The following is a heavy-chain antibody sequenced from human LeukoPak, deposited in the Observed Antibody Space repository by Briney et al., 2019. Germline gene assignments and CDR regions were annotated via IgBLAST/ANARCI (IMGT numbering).Heavy chain of an antibody. CDR3: ARPLRSGYDFWSGYYGWFDP. Sequence: SETLSLTCTVSGGSISSSSYYWGWIRQPPGKGLEWIGSIYYSGSTYYNPSLKSRVTISVDTSKNQFSLKLSSVTAADTAVYYCARPLRSGYDFWSGYYGWFDPWGQGTLVTVSS. CDR1: GGSISSSSYY. D-gene: IGHD3-3*01. CDR2: IYYSGST. V-gene: IGHV4-39*01. J-gene: IGHJ5*02.